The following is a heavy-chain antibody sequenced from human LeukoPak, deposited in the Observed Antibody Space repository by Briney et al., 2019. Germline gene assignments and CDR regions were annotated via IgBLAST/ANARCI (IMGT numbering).Heavy chain of an antibody. CDR2: IYPDDSDT. D-gene: IGHD3-10*01. CDR1: GYXFTSHW. J-gene: IGHJ4*02. CDR3: ARRPYDSGSFADY. Sequence: GESLKISCNASGYXFTSHWICWVRQMPGKGLEWMGIIYPDDSDTRYSPSFQGQVIISADNSITTAYLQWSSLKASDTAMYYCARRPYDSGSFADYWGQGTLVTVSS. V-gene: IGHV5-51*01.